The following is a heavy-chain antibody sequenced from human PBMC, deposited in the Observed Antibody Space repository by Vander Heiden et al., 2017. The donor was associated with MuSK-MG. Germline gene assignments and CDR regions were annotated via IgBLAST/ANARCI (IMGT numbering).Heavy chain of an antibody. V-gene: IGHV3-23*01. J-gene: IGHJ3*02. CDR2: LSGSGGRT. CDR1: GFTFSSYA. CDR3: AKENWGSSWEGEAFDI. D-gene: IGHD7-27*01. Sequence: EAQLLESGGGLVQPGGSLRLSCAASGFTFSSYAMSWVRQAPGKGLEWVSVLSGSGGRTYYADSVKGRFTISRDNSKNTLYLQMNSLRVEDTAVYYCAKENWGSSWEGEAFDIWGQGTMGTVSS.